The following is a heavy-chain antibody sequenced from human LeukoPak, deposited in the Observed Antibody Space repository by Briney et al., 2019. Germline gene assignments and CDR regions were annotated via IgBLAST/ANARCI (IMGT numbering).Heavy chain of an antibody. CDR1: GFTVSSNY. D-gene: IGHD4-17*01. CDR2: IYAGGNT. J-gene: IGHJ4*02. Sequence: GGSLRLSCVASGFTVSSNYMSWVRQAPGEGLEWVSVIYAGGNTYYADSVKGRFTVSRDNSKNTLYLQMNSLRADDTAVYYCARRAGEYSHPYDYWGQGTLVTVSS. CDR3: ARRAGEYSHPYDY. V-gene: IGHV3-53*01.